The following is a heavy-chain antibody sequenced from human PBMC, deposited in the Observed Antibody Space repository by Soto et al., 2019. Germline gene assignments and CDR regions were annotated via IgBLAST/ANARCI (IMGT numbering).Heavy chain of an antibody. CDR2: IGTAGDT. V-gene: IGHV3-13*01. CDR1: GFTFSSYD. Sequence: PWWSLRLSCAASGFTFSSYDIHWVRQATGKGLEWVSAIGTAGDTYYPGSVKGRFTISRENAKNSLYLQMNSLRAGDTAVYYCARDRGEKAGLYGMDVWGQGTTVTV. D-gene: IGHD3-10*01. CDR3: ARDRGEKAGLYGMDV. J-gene: IGHJ6*02.